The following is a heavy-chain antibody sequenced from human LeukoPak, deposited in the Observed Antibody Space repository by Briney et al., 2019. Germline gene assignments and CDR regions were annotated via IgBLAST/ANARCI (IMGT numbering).Heavy chain of an antibody. CDR2: ISGSGGST. Sequence: GGSLRLSCAASGFTFSSYSMNWVRQAPGKGLEWVSAISGSGGSTYYADSVKGRFTISRDNSKNTLYLQMNSLRAEDTAVYYCAKDYSGYDSYYFDYWGQGTLVTVSS. D-gene: IGHD5-12*01. J-gene: IGHJ4*02. CDR3: AKDYSGYDSYYFDY. V-gene: IGHV3-23*01. CDR1: GFTFSSYS.